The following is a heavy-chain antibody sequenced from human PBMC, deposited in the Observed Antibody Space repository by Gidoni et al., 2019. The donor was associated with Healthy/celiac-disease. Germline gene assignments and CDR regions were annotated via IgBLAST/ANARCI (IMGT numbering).Heavy chain of an antibody. CDR2: SNHSGST. CDR1: GGSFSGYY. J-gene: IGHJ4*02. Sequence: QVQLQQWGAGLLKPSETLSLTCAVYGGSFSGYYCSWIRQPPGKWLEWIEESNHSGSTNYNPSLKSRVTISVDTSKNQFSLKLSSVTAADTAVYYCARGPAGIAAAGTYPSNRRSFDYWGQGTLVTVSS. D-gene: IGHD6-13*01. CDR3: ARGPAGIAAAGTYPSNRRSFDY. V-gene: IGHV4-34*01.